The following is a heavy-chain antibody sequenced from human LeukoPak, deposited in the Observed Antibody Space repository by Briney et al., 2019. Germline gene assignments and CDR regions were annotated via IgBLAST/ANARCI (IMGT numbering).Heavy chain of an antibody. D-gene: IGHD5-12*01. CDR2: IKQAGSEK. Sequence: GSLRLSCVASGFTFSSHWMSYVRQAPGKGLEWVADIKQAGSEKNYVDSVKGRFTISRDDGKNSLYLQMNSLRVEDTAVYFCTRGYSGIDIYAFDIWGPGTMVTVSS. CDR3: TRGYSGIDIYAFDI. J-gene: IGHJ3*02. V-gene: IGHV3-7*01. CDR1: GFTFSSHW.